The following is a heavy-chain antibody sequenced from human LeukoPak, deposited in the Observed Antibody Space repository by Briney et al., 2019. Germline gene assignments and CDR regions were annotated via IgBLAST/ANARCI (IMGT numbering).Heavy chain of an antibody. J-gene: IGHJ4*02. Sequence: ASVKVSCKASGYTFTSYDINWVRQATGQGLEWMGWMNPNSGNTGYAQKFQGRVTITRNTSISTAYMELSSLRSEDTAVYYCARGLRLGEHKRQALSYYFDYWGQGTLVTVSS. CDR2: MNPNSGNT. CDR1: GYTFTSYD. CDR3: ARGLRLGEHKRQALSYYFDY. D-gene: IGHD3-16*01. V-gene: IGHV1-8*03.